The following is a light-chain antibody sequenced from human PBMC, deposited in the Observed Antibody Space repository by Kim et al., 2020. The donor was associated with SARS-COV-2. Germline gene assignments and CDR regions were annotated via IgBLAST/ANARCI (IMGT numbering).Light chain of an antibody. CDR1: SSDVGRYKL. V-gene: IGLV2-23*01. CDR3: CSYAGSSSLV. Sequence: QSALTQPASVSGSPGQSITISCTGTSSDVGRYKLVSWYQHHPGRAPKVMIYEDNKRPSGVSNRFSGSKSGNTASLTISGLQTEDEADYFCCSYAGSSSLVFGGGTQLTVL. CDR2: EDN. J-gene: IGLJ2*01.